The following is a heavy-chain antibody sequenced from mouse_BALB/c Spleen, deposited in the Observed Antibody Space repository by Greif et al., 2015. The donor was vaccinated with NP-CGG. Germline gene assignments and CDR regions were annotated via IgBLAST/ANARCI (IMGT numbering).Heavy chain of an antibody. Sequence: EVKLMESGAEFVRPGASVKLSCTASGFNIKDTYMHWVRQRPEQGLEWIGRIDPANGNTKYDPKFQGKATITADTSSNTAYLQLSSLTSEDTAVYYCAPYYYGSSVFAYWGQGTLVTVSA. CDR2: IDPANGNT. D-gene: IGHD1-1*01. V-gene: IGHV14-3*02. CDR3: APYYYGSSVFAY. J-gene: IGHJ3*01. CDR1: GFNIKDTY.